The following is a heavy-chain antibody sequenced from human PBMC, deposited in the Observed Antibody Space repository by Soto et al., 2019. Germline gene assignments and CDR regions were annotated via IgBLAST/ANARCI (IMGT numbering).Heavy chain of an antibody. D-gene: IGHD3-3*01. CDR1: GYTFTSYD. Sequence: GASVKVSCKASGYTFTSYDINWVRQATGQGLEWMGWMNPNSGNTGYAQKFQGRVTMTRNTSISTTYMELSSLRSEDTAVYYCARAYYDFWSGYYPSWGQGTLVTVSS. CDR3: ARAYYDFWSGYYPS. CDR2: MNPNSGNT. J-gene: IGHJ4*02. V-gene: IGHV1-8*01.